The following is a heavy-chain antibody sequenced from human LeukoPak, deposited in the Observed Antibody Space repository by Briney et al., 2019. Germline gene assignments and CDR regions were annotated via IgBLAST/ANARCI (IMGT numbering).Heavy chain of an antibody. Sequence: GGSLKISCQGSGYSFTSYWIGWVRQMPGKGLEWMGIIYPGDSDTRYSPSFQGQVTISADKSISTAYLQWSSLKASDTAMYYCARLQGRSYYYDSSGYPDYWGQGTLVTVSS. J-gene: IGHJ4*02. V-gene: IGHV5-51*01. CDR3: ARLQGRSYYYDSSGYPDY. CDR2: IYPGDSDT. D-gene: IGHD3-22*01. CDR1: GYSFTSYW.